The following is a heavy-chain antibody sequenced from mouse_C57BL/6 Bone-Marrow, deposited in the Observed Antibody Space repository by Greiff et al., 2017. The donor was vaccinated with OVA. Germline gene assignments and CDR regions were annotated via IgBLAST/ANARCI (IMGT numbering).Heavy chain of an antibody. J-gene: IGHJ2*01. Sequence: EVQLVEPGGDLVKPGGSLKLSCAASGFTFSSYGMSWVRQTPDKRLEWVATISSGGSYTYYPDSVTGRFTIFRDNAKNTLYLQMSSLKSEDTAMYYCARGSHWGQGTTLTVSS. CDR2: ISSGGSYT. V-gene: IGHV5-6*01. D-gene: IGHD1-1*01. CDR1: GFTFSSYG. CDR3: ARGSH.